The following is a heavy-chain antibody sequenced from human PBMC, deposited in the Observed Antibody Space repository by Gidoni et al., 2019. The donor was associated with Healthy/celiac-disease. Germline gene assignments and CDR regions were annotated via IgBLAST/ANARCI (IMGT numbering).Heavy chain of an antibody. Sequence: EVQLLEAGGGLVQPGGSLRLSCAASGFTFSSDAMSWVRQAPGKGLGWVSAISGSGGSTYYADSVKGRFTLSRDNSKNTLYLQMNSLRAEDTAVYYCAKDWAVGGGRRDWFDPWGQGTLVTVSS. J-gene: IGHJ5*02. CDR2: ISGSGGST. CDR1: GFTFSSDA. V-gene: IGHV3-23*01. CDR3: AKDWAVGGGRRDWFDP. D-gene: IGHD2-21*01.